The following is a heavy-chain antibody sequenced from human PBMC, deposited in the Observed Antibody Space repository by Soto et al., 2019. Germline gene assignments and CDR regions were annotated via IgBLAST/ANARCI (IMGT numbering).Heavy chain of an antibody. CDR3: ARDTTAYSISWYRLDHYGIDV. CDR1: GFTFSDYY. Sequence: QVQLVESGGGLVKPGGSLRLSCAASGFTFSDYYMSWIRQSPGKGLEWISYISGSGSTIYYADSVQGRFTISRDNAKKSLYLQMNSLRDEAAAVYYCARDTTAYSISWYRLDHYGIDVWGQGTTVTVSS. V-gene: IGHV3-11*01. CDR2: ISGSGSTI. D-gene: IGHD6-13*01. J-gene: IGHJ6*02.